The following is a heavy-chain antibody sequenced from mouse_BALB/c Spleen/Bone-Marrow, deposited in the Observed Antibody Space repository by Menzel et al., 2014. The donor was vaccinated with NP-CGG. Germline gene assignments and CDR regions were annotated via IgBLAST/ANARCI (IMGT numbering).Heavy chain of an antibody. V-gene: IGHV1-19*01. Sequence: EVQLQQSGPELVKPGASVKMSCKASGYTFTDYYMNWVKQNHGQSLEWIGDINPNNGDTFYNQKFKAKATLTVDTSSSTAYLQLNSLTSEDSAVDYCSRGSRATDYWGQGTPVTVSA. D-gene: IGHD3-1*01. CDR1: GYTFTDYY. CDR3: SRGSRATDY. CDR2: INPNNGDT. J-gene: IGHJ3*01.